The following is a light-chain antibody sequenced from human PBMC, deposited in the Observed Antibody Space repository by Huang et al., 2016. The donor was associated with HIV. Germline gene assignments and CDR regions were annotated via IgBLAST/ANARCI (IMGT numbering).Light chain of an antibody. CDR2: GAS. CDR1: QSVTNN. J-gene: IGKJ5*01. V-gene: IGKV3-15*01. Sequence: EIVMTQSPATLSVSPGERVTLSCRASQSVTNNLAWYQQKPGQAPRLLIYGASTRATGFPARFRGSGSGTDFTLTISSLQSEDFGLYFCQQYSNWPPLTFGQGTRLEIK. CDR3: QQYSNWPPLT.